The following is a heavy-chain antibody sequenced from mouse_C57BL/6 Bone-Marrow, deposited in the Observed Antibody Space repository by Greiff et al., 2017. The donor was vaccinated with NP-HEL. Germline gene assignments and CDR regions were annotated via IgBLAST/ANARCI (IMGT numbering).Heavy chain of an antibody. CDR2: IWTGGGT. J-gene: IGHJ4*01. V-gene: IGHV2-9-1*01. CDR1: GFSLTSYA. CDR3: ARNSPYYYDSSFYAMDY. D-gene: IGHD1-1*01. Sequence: QVQLQQSGPGLVAPSQSLSITCTVSGFSLTSYAISWVRQPPGKGLEWLGVIWTGGGTNYNSALKSRLSISKDNSKSQVFLKMNSLQTDDTARYYCARNSPYYYDSSFYAMDYWGQGTSVTVSS.